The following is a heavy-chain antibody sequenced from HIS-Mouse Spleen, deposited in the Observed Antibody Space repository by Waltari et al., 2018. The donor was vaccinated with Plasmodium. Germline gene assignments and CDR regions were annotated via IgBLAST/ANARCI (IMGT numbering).Heavy chain of an antibody. CDR1: AFTFSSFW. CDR2: IKQDGSEQ. J-gene: IGHJ2*01. D-gene: IGHD6-13*01. CDR3: ASSWYWYFDL. V-gene: IGHV3-7*01. Sequence: EVQLVESGGGLVQPGGSLRLSCAASAFTFSSFWMSWVRQGPGKGLEGVANIKQDGSEQEYVDSGKGRFNSSRDNAKNSLYLQMNSLRAEDTAVYYCASSWYWYFDLWGRGTLVTVSS.